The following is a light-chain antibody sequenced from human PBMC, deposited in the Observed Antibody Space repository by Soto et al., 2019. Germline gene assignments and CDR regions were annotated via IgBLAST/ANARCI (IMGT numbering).Light chain of an antibody. J-gene: IGLJ1*01. Sequence: LTQPPSASGSPGQSVTISCTGTSSDVGGYNFVSWYQQHPGKAPKLIIYEVSERPSGVPDRFSGSKAGNPAYLTVSGLQADDEADYYCSSYAGSNFNVFGIGTKVTV. CDR3: SSYAGSNFNV. CDR1: SSDVGGYNF. CDR2: EVS. V-gene: IGLV2-8*01.